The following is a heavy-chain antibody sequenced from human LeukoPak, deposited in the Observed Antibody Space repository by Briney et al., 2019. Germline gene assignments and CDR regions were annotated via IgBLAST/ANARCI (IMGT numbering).Heavy chain of an antibody. CDR3: ARDLWQRRTRYYFDY. D-gene: IGHD6-25*01. CDR2: ISSSSSYI. J-gene: IGHJ4*02. V-gene: IGHV3-21*01. Sequence: GGSLRLSCAASGFTFSSYSMNWVRQAPGKGLEWVSSISSSSSYIYYADSVKGRFTISRDNAKNSLYLQMNSLRAEDTAVYYCARDLWQRRTRYYFDYWGQGTLVTVSS. CDR1: GFTFSSYS.